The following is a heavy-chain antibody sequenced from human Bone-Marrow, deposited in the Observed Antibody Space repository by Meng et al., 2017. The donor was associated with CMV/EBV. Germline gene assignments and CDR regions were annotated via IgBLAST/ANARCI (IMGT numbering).Heavy chain of an antibody. CDR1: GYTFTSYY. Sequence: ASVKVSCKASGYTFTSYYMHWVRQAPGQGLEWMGRLNPIGGSTSYAQKFQGRVTMTRDTSTSTVYMELSSLRSEDTAVYYCARDHLEWSSVGNWFDPWGQGTLVTVSS. CDR3: ARDHLEWSSVGNWFDP. V-gene: IGHV1-46*01. CDR2: LNPIGGST. D-gene: IGHD3-3*01. J-gene: IGHJ5*02.